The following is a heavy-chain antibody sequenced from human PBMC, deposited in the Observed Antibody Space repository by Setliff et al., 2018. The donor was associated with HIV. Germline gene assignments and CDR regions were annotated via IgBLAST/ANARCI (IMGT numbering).Heavy chain of an antibody. D-gene: IGHD1-26*01. V-gene: IGHV1-69*10. CDR2: IIPFLRVI. CDR3: ARRGDYYYYMDV. CDR1: GGSFTSYV. Sequence: ASVKVSCKDSGGSFTSYVISWVRQAPGQGLEWMGGIIPFLRVINYAQKFQGRVTISTDESMGTAYMELSSLRYDDTAVYYCARRGDYYYYMDVWGKGTTVTVSS. J-gene: IGHJ6*03.